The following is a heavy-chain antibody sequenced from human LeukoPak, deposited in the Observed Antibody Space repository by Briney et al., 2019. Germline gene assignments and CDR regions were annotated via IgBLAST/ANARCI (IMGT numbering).Heavy chain of an antibody. D-gene: IGHD2-21*02. Sequence: SETLSLTCTVSGDSLNTYYWTWIRQTPGKEMEWIGFVASSGTSNYNPSLKSRVSISIDTSKNQFSLALTSVTPADTAVYYCARVVRGVVTSNWFDPWGQGTLVSVSS. CDR2: VASSGTS. CDR1: GDSLNTYY. J-gene: IGHJ5*02. V-gene: IGHV4-59*01. CDR3: ARVVRGVVTSNWFDP.